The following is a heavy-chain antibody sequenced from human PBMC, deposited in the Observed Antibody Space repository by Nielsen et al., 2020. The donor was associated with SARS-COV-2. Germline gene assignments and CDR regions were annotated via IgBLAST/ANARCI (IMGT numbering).Heavy chain of an antibody. Sequence: SCKGSGYSFTSYWITWVRQMPGKGLEWMGRIDPSDSYTNYSPSFQGHVTISADKSISTAYLQWSSPKASDTAMYYCARHEVPFSVAGIWGQGTLVTVSS. CDR1: GYSFTSYW. CDR3: ARHEVPFSVAGI. J-gene: IGHJ4*02. CDR2: IDPSDSYT. D-gene: IGHD6-19*01. V-gene: IGHV5-10-1*01.